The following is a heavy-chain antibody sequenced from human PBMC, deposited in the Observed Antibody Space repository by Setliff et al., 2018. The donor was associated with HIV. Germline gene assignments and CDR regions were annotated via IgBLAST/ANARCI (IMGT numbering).Heavy chain of an antibody. CDR3: AEGAVTFGGVLNY. CDR2: IYTSGST. J-gene: IGHJ4*02. V-gene: IGHV4-4*07. Sequence: SETLSLTCNVSGGSISGYFWTWIRQPAGKGLEWIGRIYTSGSTNYNPSLKSRLSMSIDTSKNHFSLRLTSVTAADTAVYYCAEGAVTFGGVLNYWGQGAQVTVSS. D-gene: IGHD3-16*01. CDR1: GGSISGYF.